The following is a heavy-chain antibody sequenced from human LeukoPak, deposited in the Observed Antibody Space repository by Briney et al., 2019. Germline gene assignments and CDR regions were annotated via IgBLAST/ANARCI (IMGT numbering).Heavy chain of an antibody. CDR3: AKRWSGYLGDY. J-gene: IGHJ4*02. V-gene: IGHV3-7*01. CDR1: GFTFSSHW. Sequence: GGSLRLSCAASGFTFSSHWMSWVRQAPGKGLEWVANIKKDGSEKYSVDSVKGRFTISRDNTKKSLYLQMNSLRVEDTAVYYCAKRWSGYLGDYWGQGTLVTVSS. CDR2: IKKDGSEK. D-gene: IGHD3-3*01.